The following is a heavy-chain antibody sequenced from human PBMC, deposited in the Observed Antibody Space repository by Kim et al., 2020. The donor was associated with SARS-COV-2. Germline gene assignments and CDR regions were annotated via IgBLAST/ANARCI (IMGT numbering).Heavy chain of an antibody. CDR1: GGSISNSF. Sequence: SETLSLTCTVSGGSISNSFWSWIRQPPGKGLEWIAYIYNSGTTNYNPSLKSRVTISMDTSKNHFSLKLSSVTAADTAVYYCVRHVECSAGTCHSHDAFEIWGQGTMVTVSS. V-gene: IGHV4-59*08. D-gene: IGHD2-15*01. CDR2: IYNSGTT. J-gene: IGHJ3*02. CDR3: VRHVECSAGTCHSHDAFEI.